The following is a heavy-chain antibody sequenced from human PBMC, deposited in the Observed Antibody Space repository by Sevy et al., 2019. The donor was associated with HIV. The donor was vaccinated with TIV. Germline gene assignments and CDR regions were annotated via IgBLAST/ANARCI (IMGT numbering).Heavy chain of an antibody. CDR1: GFTVSSNY. V-gene: IGHV3-66*01. CDR2: IYRGGST. Sequence: GGSLRLSCAASGFTVSSNYMSWVRQAPGKGLEWVSVIYRGGSTYYADSVKGRFTISRDNSKITLYLQMNSQRAEDTAVDYCARGWGDRSGYYPLDYWGQGTLVTVSS. CDR3: ARGWGDRSGYYPLDY. J-gene: IGHJ4*02. D-gene: IGHD3-22*01.